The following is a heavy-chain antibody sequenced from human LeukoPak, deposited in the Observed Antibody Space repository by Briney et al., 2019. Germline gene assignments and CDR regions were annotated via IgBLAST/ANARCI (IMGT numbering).Heavy chain of an antibody. CDR3: ARVPSRYFDWAPFDY. J-gene: IGHJ4*02. D-gene: IGHD3-9*01. Sequence: GGSLRLSCAASGFTFSSYGMHWVRQAPGKGLEWVAVISYDGSNKYYADSVKGRFTISRDNSKNTLYLQMNSLRAEDTAVYYCARVPSRYFDWAPFDYWGQGTLVTVSS. V-gene: IGHV3-30*03. CDR1: GFTFSSYG. CDR2: ISYDGSNK.